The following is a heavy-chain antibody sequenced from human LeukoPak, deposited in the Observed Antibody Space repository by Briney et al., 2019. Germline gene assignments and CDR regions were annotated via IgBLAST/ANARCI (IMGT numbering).Heavy chain of an antibody. V-gene: IGHV4-4*02. CDR1: GGSISSSNW. Sequence: SGTLSLTCGVSGGSISSSNWWSWVRQPPGKGLEWIGSVFYGGSTYYNPSLKSRVTISVDTSKNQFSLQLSFLTAADTAMYYCAAGFDYWGQGTLVTVSS. CDR2: VFYGGST. CDR3: AAGFDY. J-gene: IGHJ4*02.